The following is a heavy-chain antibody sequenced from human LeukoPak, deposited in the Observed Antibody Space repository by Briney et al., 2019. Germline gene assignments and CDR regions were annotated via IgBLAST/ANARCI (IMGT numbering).Heavy chain of an antibody. CDR1: GGSITSYY. CDR3: ARDHSSSSHFDY. CDR2: IYYSGST. D-gene: IGHD6-6*01. Sequence: PSETLSLTCTVSGGSITSYYWSWIRQPPGKGLEWIGYIYYSGSTNYNPSLNSRVTISVDTSKNQFSLKLSSVTAADTAVYYCARDHSSSSHFDYWGQGTLVTVSS. V-gene: IGHV4-59*01. J-gene: IGHJ4*02.